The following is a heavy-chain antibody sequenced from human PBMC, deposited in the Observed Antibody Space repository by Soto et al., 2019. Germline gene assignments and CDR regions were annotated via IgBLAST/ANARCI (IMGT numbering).Heavy chain of an antibody. CDR1: GFTFSSYS. D-gene: IGHD2-2*01. CDR2: ISSSSSYI. V-gene: IGHV3-21*01. CDR3: ARDRGLVVVPAATLYYYGMDV. J-gene: IGHJ6*02. Sequence: GVLRLSCAASGFTFSSYSMNWVRQAPGKGLEWVSSISSSSSYIYYADSVKGRFTISRDNAKNSLYLQMNSLRAEDTAVYYCARDRGLVVVPAATLYYYGMDVWGQGTTVTVSS.